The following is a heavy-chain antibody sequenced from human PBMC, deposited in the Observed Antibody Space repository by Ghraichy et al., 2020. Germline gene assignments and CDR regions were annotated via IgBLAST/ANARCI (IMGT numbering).Heavy chain of an antibody. D-gene: IGHD4-17*01. Sequence: GGSLRLSCAASGFTFSSYGMHWVRQAPGKGLEWVAVISYDGSNKYYADSVKGRFTISRDNSKNTLYLQMNSLRAEDTAVYYCAKESSTVTTALDYWGQGTLVTVSS. V-gene: IGHV3-30*18. CDR1: GFTFSSYG. CDR2: ISYDGSNK. CDR3: AKESSTVTTALDY. J-gene: IGHJ4*02.